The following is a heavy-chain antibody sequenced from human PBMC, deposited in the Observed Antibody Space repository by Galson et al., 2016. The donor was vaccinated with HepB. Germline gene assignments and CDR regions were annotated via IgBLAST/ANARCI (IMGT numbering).Heavy chain of an antibody. CDR2: IYHSGST. CDR1: GASISSTNW. J-gene: IGHJ4*02. V-gene: IGHV4-4*02. D-gene: IGHD6-13*01. Sequence: SETLSLTCAVSGASISSTNWWIWVRQPPGKGLEWIGQIYHSGSTNYNPSLKSRVTISLDKSKNQFSLKLTSVTAADTAVYYCARASIAAAGDWGQGTLVTVSS. CDR3: ARASIAAAGD.